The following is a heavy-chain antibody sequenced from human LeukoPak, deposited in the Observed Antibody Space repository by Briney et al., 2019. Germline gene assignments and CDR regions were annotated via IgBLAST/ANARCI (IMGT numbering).Heavy chain of an antibody. J-gene: IGHJ3*02. CDR2: INHSGST. Sequence: SETLSLTCAVYGGSFSGYYWSWIRQPPGKGLEWIGEINHSGSTNYNPSLKSRVTISVDTSKNQFSLKLSSVTAADTAVYYCARSDFFDAFDIWGQGTMVTVSS. CDR3: ARSDFFDAFDI. CDR1: GGSFSGYY. V-gene: IGHV4-34*01. D-gene: IGHD2-21*02.